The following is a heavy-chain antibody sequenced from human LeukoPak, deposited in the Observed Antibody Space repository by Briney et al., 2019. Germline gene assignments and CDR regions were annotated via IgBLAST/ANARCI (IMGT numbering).Heavy chain of an antibody. CDR3: ARQSRDGSKTRGYYFDY. V-gene: IGHV5-51*01. CDR1: GYIFTHYW. Sequence: GESLKISCQVSGYIFTHYWIGWVRQRPGNGLESMGIIYPADSDTTYSPSFQGQVTISADKSISTVYLQWSSLKASDTAVYYCARQSRDGSKTRGYYFDYWGQGTLVTVSS. J-gene: IGHJ4*02. CDR2: IYPADSDT. D-gene: IGHD3-10*01.